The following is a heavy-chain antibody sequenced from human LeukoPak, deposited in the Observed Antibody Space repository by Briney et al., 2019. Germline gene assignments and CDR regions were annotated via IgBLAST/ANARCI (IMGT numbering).Heavy chain of an antibody. D-gene: IGHD2-15*01. V-gene: IGHV1-69*05. CDR1: GGTFSSSA. CDR2: ITPIFGTA. CDR3: ASSRYCSGGSCYDYMDV. J-gene: IGHJ6*03. Sequence: SLKVSCKASGGTFSSSAIRWGRQAPLHGLLWIGGITPIFGTANYAQKFQGRVTITTDESTSTAYMELSSLRSEDTAVYYCASSRYCSGGSCYDYMDVWGKGTTVTVSS.